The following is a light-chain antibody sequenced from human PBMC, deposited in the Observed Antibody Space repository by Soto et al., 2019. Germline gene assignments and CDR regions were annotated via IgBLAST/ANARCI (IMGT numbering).Light chain of an antibody. CDR3: QQYGSSSWT. Sequence: DSVLTQSPGTLSLSPGERATLSCRASQSVSSNYLAWYQQKPGQAPRLLIYGASTRATGIPARFSGSGSGTDFTLTISRLEPEDFAVYYCQQYGSSSWTFGQGTKVDIK. V-gene: IGKV3-20*01. CDR1: QSVSSNY. CDR2: GAS. J-gene: IGKJ1*01.